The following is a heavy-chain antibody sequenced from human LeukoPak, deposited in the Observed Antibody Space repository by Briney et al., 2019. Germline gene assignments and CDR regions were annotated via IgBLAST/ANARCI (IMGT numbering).Heavy chain of an antibody. V-gene: IGHV4-34*01. J-gene: IGHJ6*03. CDR2: INHSGST. Sequence: SETLSLTCTVSGGSIRSYYWSWIRQPPGKGLEWIGEINHSGSTNYNPSLKSRVTISVDTSKNQFSLKLSSVTAADTAVYYCARHFYGSGSYRVDYYYYMDVWGKGTTVTISS. CDR3: ARHFYGSGSYRVDYYYYMDV. CDR1: GGSIRSYY. D-gene: IGHD3-10*01.